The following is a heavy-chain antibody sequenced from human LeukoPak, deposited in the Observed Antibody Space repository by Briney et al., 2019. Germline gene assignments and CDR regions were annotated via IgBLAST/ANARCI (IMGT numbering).Heavy chain of an antibody. CDR1: GDSISGFY. Sequence: SETLSLTCTVSGDSISGFYWSWIRQAAGKGLEWIGHIYTSGSTNYNPSLKSRVTISVDTSKNQFSLKLSSVTAADTAVYYCARDTVLLWFGEWGAFDIWGQGTMVTVSS. D-gene: IGHD3-10*01. J-gene: IGHJ3*02. V-gene: IGHV4-4*07. CDR2: IYTSGST. CDR3: ARDTVLLWFGEWGAFDI.